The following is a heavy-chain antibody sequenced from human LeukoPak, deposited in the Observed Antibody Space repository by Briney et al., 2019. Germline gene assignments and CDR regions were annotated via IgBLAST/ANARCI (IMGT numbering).Heavy chain of an antibody. V-gene: IGHV1-2*02. D-gene: IGHD3-22*01. CDR2: INPNSGGT. CDR3: ARDTANYYYDSSGYYFDY. CDR1: GYTFTGYY. Sequence: GASVKVSCKASGYTFTGYYMHWVRQAPGQGLEWMGWINPNSGGTNYAQKFQGRVTMTRDTSISTAYMELSSLRSEDTAVYYCARDTANYYYDSSGYYFDYWGQGTLVTVSS. J-gene: IGHJ4*02.